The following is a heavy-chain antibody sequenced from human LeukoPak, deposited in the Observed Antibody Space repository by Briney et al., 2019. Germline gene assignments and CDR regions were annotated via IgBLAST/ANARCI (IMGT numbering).Heavy chain of an antibody. D-gene: IGHD3-22*01. V-gene: IGHV1-18*01. CDR1: GCTFTSYG. J-gene: IGHJ4*02. CDR3: AREEYYYDSSGYLVGIGGDY. CDR2: ISAYNGNT. Sequence: ASVKVSCKASGCTFTSYGISWVRQAPGQGLEWMGWISAYNGNTNYAQKLQGRVTMTTDTSTSTAYMELRSLRSGDTAVYYCAREEYYYDSSGYLVGIGGDYWGQGTLVTVSS.